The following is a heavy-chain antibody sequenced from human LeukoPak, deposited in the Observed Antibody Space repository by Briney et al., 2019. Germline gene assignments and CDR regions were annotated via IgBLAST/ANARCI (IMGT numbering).Heavy chain of an antibody. D-gene: IGHD5-18*01. CDR1: GGPISSSTSY. CDR3: ARGYSYGQRWFDP. CDR2: IYYSGST. J-gene: IGHJ5*02. Sequence: SETLSLTCTVFGGPISSSTSYWGWIRQPPGKGLEWIGSIYYSGSTYYNPSLKSRVTISVDTSKNQFSLKLTSVTAADTAVYYCARGYSYGQRWFDPWGQGTLVTVSS. V-gene: IGHV4-39*01.